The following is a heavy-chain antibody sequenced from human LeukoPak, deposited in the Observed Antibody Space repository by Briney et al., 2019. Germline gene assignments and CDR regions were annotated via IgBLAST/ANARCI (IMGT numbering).Heavy chain of an antibody. CDR2: INPNSGST. CDR1: GYTFTGYY. J-gene: IGHJ4*02. V-gene: IGHV1-2*02. D-gene: IGHD6-19*01. Sequence: GASVKVSCKASGYTFTGYYMHWVRQAPGQGLEWMGRINPNSGSTNYAQKFQGRVTMTRDTSISTAYMELSSLRSDDTAVYYCARDRDYSSFLFDYWGQGTLVTVSS. CDR3: ARDRDYSSFLFDY.